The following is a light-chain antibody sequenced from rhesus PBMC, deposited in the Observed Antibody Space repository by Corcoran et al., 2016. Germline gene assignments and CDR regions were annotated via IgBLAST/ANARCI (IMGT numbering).Light chain of an antibody. V-gene: IGKV1-33*02. J-gene: IGKJ3*01. Sequence: DIQMTQSPSSLSASVGDRVTITCRASQGITNDLAWYQQKPGETPKLLIYGASSLQSGIPSRFSGSGSGTDFTLTISSLQPEDFATYYCQHYYSTPFTFGPGTKLDIK. CDR3: QHYYSTPFT. CDR2: GAS. CDR1: QGITND.